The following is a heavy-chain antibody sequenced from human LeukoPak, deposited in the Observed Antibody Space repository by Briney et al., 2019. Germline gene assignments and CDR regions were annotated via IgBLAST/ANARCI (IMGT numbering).Heavy chain of an antibody. CDR3: ARSSGCYDY. D-gene: IGHD6-19*01. CDR2: TYYRSKWYN. CDR1: GDSVSSSTAA. V-gene: IGHV6-1*01. Sequence: SQTLSLTCAISGDSVSSSTAAWNWTRQSPSRGLEWLGRTYYRSKWYNDYAVSVKSRITINPDTSKNQFSLQLNSVTPEDTAVYYCARSSGCYDYWGQGTLVTVSS. J-gene: IGHJ4*02.